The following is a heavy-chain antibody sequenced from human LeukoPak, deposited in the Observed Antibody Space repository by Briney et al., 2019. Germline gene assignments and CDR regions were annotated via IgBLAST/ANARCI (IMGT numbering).Heavy chain of an antibody. Sequence: SETLSLTCTVSGGSISSGSYYWSWIRQPAGKGLEWIGRIHTSGGTNYNPSLKSRVTISVDTSKNQFSLKLNSVTAADTAVYYCARGVRGFDPWGQGTLVTVSS. CDR1: GGSISSGSYY. CDR2: IHTSGGT. D-gene: IGHD3-10*02. V-gene: IGHV4-61*02. CDR3: ARGVRGFDP. J-gene: IGHJ5*02.